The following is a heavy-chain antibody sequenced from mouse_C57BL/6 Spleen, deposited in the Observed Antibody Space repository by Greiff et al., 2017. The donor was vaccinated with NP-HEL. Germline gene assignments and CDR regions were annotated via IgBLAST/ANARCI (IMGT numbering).Heavy chain of an antibody. V-gene: IGHV1-82*01. J-gene: IGHJ2*01. CDR2: IYPGDGDT. CDR3: ARDTTVVATDY. Sequence: QVQLQQSGPELVKPGASVKISCKASGYAFSSSWMNWVKQRPGKGLEWIGRIYPGDGDTNYNGKFKGKATLTADKSPSTAYMQLSSLTSEDSAVYFGARDTTVVATDYWGQGTTLTVSS. CDR1: GYAFSSSW. D-gene: IGHD1-1*01.